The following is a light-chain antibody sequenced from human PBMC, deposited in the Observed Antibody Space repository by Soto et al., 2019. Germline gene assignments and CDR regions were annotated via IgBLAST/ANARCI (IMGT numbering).Light chain of an antibody. CDR3: QQSDDLPT. CDR2: DAS. CDR1: QDINNY. J-gene: IGKJ5*01. V-gene: IGKV1-33*01. Sequence: DIQLTQSPSSLSASVGDRVTITCQASQDINNYVNWYQQKPGTAPNLLIYDASTLEPGVPSRFSGSGSGTDFTFTISSLQPEDFATYFCQQSDDLPTFGQGTRLDIK.